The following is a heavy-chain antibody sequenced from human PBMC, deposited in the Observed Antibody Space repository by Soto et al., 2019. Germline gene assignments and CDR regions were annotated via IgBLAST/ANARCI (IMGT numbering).Heavy chain of an antibody. CDR3: ARELDSSGYYDWFDP. D-gene: IGHD3-22*01. J-gene: IGHJ5*02. CDR2: ISAYNGNT. Sequence: ASVKVSWKTSGYANTIYGISWVRQAPGQGLEWMGWISAYNGNTNYAQKLQGRVTMTTDTSTSTAYMELRSLRSDDTAVYYCARELDSSGYYDWFDPWGQGTLVTVSS. V-gene: IGHV1-18*01. CDR1: GYANTIYG.